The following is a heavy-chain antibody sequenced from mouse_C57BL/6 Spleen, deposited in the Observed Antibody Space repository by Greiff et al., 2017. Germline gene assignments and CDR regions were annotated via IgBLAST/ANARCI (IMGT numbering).Heavy chain of an antibody. CDR2: INPNNGGT. CDR3: ARGGFITTVVAHYYAMDY. J-gene: IGHJ4*01. D-gene: IGHD1-1*01. Sequence: DVKLVESGPELVKPGASVKIPCKASGYTFTDYNMDWVKQSHGKSLEWIGDINPNNGGTIYNQKFKGKATLTVDKSSSTAYMELRSLTSEDTAVYYCARGGFITTVVAHYYAMDYWGQGTSVTVSS. V-gene: IGHV1-18*01. CDR1: GYTFTDYN.